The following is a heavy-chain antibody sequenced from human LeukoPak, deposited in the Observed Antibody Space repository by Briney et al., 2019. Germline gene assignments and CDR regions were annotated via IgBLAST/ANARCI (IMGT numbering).Heavy chain of an antibody. D-gene: IGHD3-22*01. CDR3: ARAVIVVVPTHFDY. CDR1: GGTFSSHA. Sequence: ASVKVSCKASGGTFSSHAISWVRQAPGQRLEWMGGIIPIFGTANYAQKFQGRVTITADKSTSTAYMELSSLRSEDTAVYNCARAVIVVVPTHFDYWGQGTLVTVSS. J-gene: IGHJ4*02. V-gene: IGHV1-69*06. CDR2: IIPIFGTA.